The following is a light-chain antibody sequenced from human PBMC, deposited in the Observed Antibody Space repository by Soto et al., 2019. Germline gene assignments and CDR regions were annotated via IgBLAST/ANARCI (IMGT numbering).Light chain of an antibody. V-gene: IGKV1-12*01. CDR3: QQANSFPFT. J-gene: IGKJ3*01. CDR2: TAS. CDR1: QGISSW. Sequence: DIQMTQSPSSVSASVGDSVTITCRASQGISSWLAWYQQKPGKPPKLLIYTASSLQSGVPSRFSASGSETDITLTISSLQPDDFAAYYCQQANSFPFTFGPGTKVDIK.